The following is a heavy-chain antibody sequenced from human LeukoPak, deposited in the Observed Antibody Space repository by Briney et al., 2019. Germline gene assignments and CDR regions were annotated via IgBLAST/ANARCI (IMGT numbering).Heavy chain of an antibody. J-gene: IGHJ4*02. D-gene: IGHD1-26*01. CDR3: ARGFRGASFDY. Sequence: SETLSLTRTVSGGSISSSSYYWGWIRQPPGKGLEWIGSIYYSGSTYYNPSLKSRVTISVDTSKKQFSLKVSSVTAADTAVYYCARGFRGASFDYWGQGTLVTVSS. CDR1: GGSISSSSYY. V-gene: IGHV4-39*07. CDR2: IYYSGST.